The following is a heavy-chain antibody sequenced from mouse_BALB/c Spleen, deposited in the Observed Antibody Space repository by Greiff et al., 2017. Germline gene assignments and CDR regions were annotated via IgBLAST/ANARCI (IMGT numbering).Heavy chain of an antibody. CDR3: TREGGNYYAMDY. CDR1: GFTFSNYW. D-gene: IGHD2-1*01. V-gene: IGHV6-6*02. CDR2: IRLKSNNYAT. Sequence: EVMLVESGGGLVQPGGSMKLSCVASGFTFSNYWMNWVRQSPEKGLEWVAEIRLKSNNYATHYAESVKGRFTISRDDSKSSVYLQMNNLRAEDTGIYYCTREGGNYYAMDYWGQGTSVTVSS. J-gene: IGHJ4*01.